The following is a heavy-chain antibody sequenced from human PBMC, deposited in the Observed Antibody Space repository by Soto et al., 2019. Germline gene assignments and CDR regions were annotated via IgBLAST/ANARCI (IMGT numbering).Heavy chain of an antibody. J-gene: IGHJ4*02. Sequence: ASVKVSCKASGYTFTSYAMHWVRQAPGQRLEWMGWINAGNGNTKYSQKFQGRVTITRDTSASTAYMELSSLRSEDTAVYYCARESKGPGGYYYFDYWGQGTLVTVSS. V-gene: IGHV1-3*01. CDR3: ARESKGPGGYYYFDY. CDR1: GYTFTSYA. CDR2: INAGNGNT. D-gene: IGHD5-12*01.